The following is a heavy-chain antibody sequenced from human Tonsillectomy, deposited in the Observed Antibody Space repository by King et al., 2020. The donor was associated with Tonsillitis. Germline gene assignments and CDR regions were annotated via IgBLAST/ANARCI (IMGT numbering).Heavy chain of an antibody. CDR2: IIPVFGTA. Sequence: QLVQSGAELKKPGSSVKVSCKASGGTFSSYAISWVRQAPGQRLEWMGGIIPVFGTANYAQKFQGRVTITADESTSTAYMELGSLRSEDTAVYYCARGGPLSNIFDIWGQGTMVTVSS. J-gene: IGHJ3*02. V-gene: IGHV1-69*01. CDR1: GGTFSSYA. D-gene: IGHD1/OR15-1a*01. CDR3: ARGGPLSNIFDI.